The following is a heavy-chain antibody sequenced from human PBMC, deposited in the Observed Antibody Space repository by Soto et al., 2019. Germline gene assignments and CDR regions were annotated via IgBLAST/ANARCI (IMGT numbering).Heavy chain of an antibody. V-gene: IGHV2-70*11. CDR3: ARIPTGQCPLSSGL. CDR1: GFSLSTSGVC. CDR2: IDWDDDK. D-gene: IGHD6-19*01. Sequence: SGPTLVNPTQTLTLTCTFSGFSLSTSGVCVSWIRQPPGKALEWLARIDWDDDKNYNTSLKTRLTISKDTSKNQVVLTMTNMDFVDTATYYCARIPTGQCPLSSGLWAQGNLVTVSS. J-gene: IGHJ4*02.